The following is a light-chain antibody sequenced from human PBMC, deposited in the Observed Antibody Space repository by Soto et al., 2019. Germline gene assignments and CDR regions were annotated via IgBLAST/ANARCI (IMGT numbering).Light chain of an antibody. V-gene: IGKV3-15*01. J-gene: IGKJ1*01. CDR1: QSLSSN. Sequence: EIVMTQSPATLSVSPGESATLSCRASQSLSSNLAWYQQKPGQAPRLVIYGASTRATGIPARFSGSGFGTEFTLTISSLQSEDFAVYYCQQLNNWPPWTFGQGTRVEIK. CDR2: GAS. CDR3: QQLNNWPPWT.